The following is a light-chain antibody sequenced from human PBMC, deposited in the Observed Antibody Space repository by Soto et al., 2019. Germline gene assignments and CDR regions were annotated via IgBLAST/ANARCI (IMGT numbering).Light chain of an antibody. Sequence: TQSPANLSVSPGERATVSCRASQSVSSNLAWYQHKPGQAPRLLIHGASTRATGIPARFSGSGSGTEFTLTISSLQSEDFAVYYCHQYNIRPWTFGHGTKVDIK. V-gene: IGKV3-15*01. CDR3: HQYNIRPWT. J-gene: IGKJ1*01. CDR2: GAS. CDR1: QSVSSN.